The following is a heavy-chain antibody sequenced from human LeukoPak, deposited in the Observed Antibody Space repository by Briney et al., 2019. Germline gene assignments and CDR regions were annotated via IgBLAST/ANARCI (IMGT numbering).Heavy chain of an antibody. CDR3: ASDPRDGYAFDY. CDR1: GASISSNNW. J-gene: IGHJ4*02. Sequence: PSETLSLTCAVSGASISSNNWWSWVRQPPGKGLEWIGEIYHSGSTNYHPSLKSRVTISVDKSKNQFSLKLSSVTAADTAVYFCASDPRDGYAFDYWGQGTLVTVSS. D-gene: IGHD5-24*01. V-gene: IGHV4-4*02. CDR2: IYHSGST.